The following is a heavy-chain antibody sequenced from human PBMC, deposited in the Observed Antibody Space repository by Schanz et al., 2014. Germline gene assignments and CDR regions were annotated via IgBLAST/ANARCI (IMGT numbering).Heavy chain of an antibody. D-gene: IGHD2-2*01. Sequence: QVQLVQSGAEVKKPGASVKVSCKASGYTFTSYGINWVRQAPGQGLEWMGIINPIGGSTTYAQKFRGAVTLTTDTSTDTAYLELTSLRSEDTALYYCATMWAYCTITTCHTLEPFDVWGQGTMVTVSS. CDR2: INPIGGST. CDR3: ATMWAYCTITTCHTLEPFDV. V-gene: IGHV1-46*01. J-gene: IGHJ3*01. CDR1: GYTFTSYG.